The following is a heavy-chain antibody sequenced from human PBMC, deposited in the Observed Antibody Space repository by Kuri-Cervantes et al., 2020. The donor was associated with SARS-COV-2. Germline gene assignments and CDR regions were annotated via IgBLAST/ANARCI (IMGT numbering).Heavy chain of an antibody. D-gene: IGHD5-24*01. CDR3: ARMAEAAIYYYYYMDV. Sequence: ASVKVSCKASGYTFTGYYMHWVRQAPGQGLEWMGWISPNSGGTNYAQKFQGRVTMTRDTSISTAYMELSRLRSDDTAVYYCARMAEAAIYYYYYMDVWGKGTTVTVSS. V-gene: IGHV1-2*02. CDR2: ISPNSGGT. J-gene: IGHJ6*03. CDR1: GYTFTGYY.